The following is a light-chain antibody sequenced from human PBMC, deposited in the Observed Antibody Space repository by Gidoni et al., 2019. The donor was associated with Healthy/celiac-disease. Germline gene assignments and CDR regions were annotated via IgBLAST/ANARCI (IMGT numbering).Light chain of an antibody. CDR1: QSVSSY. Sequence: EIVLTQSPATLSLSPGERATLSCRASQSVSSYLAWYQQKPGQAPLLLIYDASNRATGIPARFSGSGSGTDFTLTISSLEPEDCAVYYCQQRSNWPPVTFGGGTKVEIK. J-gene: IGKJ4*01. V-gene: IGKV3-11*01. CDR3: QQRSNWPPVT. CDR2: DAS.